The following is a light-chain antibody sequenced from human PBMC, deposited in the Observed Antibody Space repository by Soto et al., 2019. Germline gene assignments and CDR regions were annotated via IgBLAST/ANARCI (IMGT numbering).Light chain of an antibody. J-gene: IGKJ4*01. V-gene: IGKV3D-7*01. CDR3: KQDYSLPKT. Sequence: EIVMTQSPATLSLSPGERASLSCRASQSFSSRYLSWYQQKPGQAPRLLIYGASTRATGVPARFSGSGSGTDFTLTISSLQPEDFAVYYCKQDYSLPKTFGGGTKVEIK. CDR1: QSFSSRY. CDR2: GAS.